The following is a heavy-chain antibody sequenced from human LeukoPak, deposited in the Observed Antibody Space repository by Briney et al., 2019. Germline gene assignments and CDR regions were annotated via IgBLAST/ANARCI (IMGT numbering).Heavy chain of an antibody. J-gene: IGHJ4*02. Sequence: GGSLRLSCAAAGFTFSGHWMSWVRQAPGKGLEWVATIKGDGSEKFYVDSVKGRFTISRDDAENSLQLQMNSLRDEDTAVYYCAKDVLEKWGQGTLDSVSS. CDR3: AKDVLEK. V-gene: IGHV3-7*01. CDR2: IKGDGSEK. CDR1: GFTFSGHW.